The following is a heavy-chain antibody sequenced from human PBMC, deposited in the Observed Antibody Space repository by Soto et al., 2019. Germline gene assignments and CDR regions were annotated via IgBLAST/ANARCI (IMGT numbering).Heavy chain of an antibody. CDR2: IYYSGST. V-gene: IGHV4-59*08. J-gene: IGHJ4*02. D-gene: IGHD6-6*01. Sequence: SETLSLTCTVSGGSISSYYWSWIRQPPGKGLEWIGYIYYSGSTNYNPSLKSRVTISVDTSKNQFSLKLSSVTAADTAVYYCARHGGLYSSSSYLDYWGQGTLVTVSS. CDR1: GGSISSYY. CDR3: ARHGGLYSSSSYLDY.